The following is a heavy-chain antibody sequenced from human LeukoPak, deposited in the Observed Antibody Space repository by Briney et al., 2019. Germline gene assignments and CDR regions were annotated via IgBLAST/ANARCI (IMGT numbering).Heavy chain of an antibody. D-gene: IGHD1-26*01. CDR2: ISAYNGNT. CDR3: AANQLSKWELLDFDY. CDR1: GYTFTSYG. Sequence: VASVKVSCKASGYTFTSYGISWVRQAPGQGFEWMGWISAYNGNTNYAQKLQGRVTMTTDTSTSTAYMELRSLRSDDTAVYYCAANQLSKWELLDFDYWGQGTLVTVSS. V-gene: IGHV1-18*01. J-gene: IGHJ4*02.